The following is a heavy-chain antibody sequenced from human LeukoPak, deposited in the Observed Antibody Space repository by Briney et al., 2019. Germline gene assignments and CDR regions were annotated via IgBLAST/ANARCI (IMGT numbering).Heavy chain of an antibody. CDR1: GFTFDDYA. D-gene: IGHD1-26*01. CDR3: AKDMSGATAVLDF. Sequence: GGCLRLTCPASGFTFDDYAMDWVRPAAGRGREWVVGISWNSGSIGYADSVKCRFTISRDNAKNSLYLQMSSLRPEDTALYSCAKDMSGATAVLDFWGQGTLVTVSS. CDR2: ISWNSGSI. V-gene: IGHV3-9*01. J-gene: IGHJ4*02.